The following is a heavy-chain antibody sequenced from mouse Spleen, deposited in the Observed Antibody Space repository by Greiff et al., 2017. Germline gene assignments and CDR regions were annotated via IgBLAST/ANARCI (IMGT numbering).Heavy chain of an antibody. V-gene: IGHV1-15*01. CDR3: TRETAAGDFDY. D-gene: IGHD3-1*01. J-gene: IGHJ2*01. CDR2: IDPETGGT. CDR1: GYTFTDYD. Sequence: QVQLKQSGAELVRPAASVTLSCTASGYTFTDYDIHWVKQPLVHGMEWIGAIDPETGGTASTHPFKGQAILTADKTSSTAYMELRSLTDEDSDDYYCTRETAAGDFDYWGQGTTLTVSA.